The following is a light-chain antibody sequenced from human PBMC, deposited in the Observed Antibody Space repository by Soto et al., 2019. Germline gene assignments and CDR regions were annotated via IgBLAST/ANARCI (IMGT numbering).Light chain of an antibody. V-gene: IGKV1-39*01. CDR3: QQSYSSPPT. Sequence: DIQITQSPSSLSASVEDRVIITFRASQSISNHLNWYQQKPGKGPKLLIFAASSLQSGVPSRFSGSRSGPDFTHTISSLQPEDVATYYCQQSYSSPPTFGQGTKVDIK. CDR1: QSISNH. CDR2: AAS. J-gene: IGKJ1*01.